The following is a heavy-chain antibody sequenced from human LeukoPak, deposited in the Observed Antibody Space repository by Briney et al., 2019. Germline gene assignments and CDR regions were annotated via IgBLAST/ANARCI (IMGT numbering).Heavy chain of an antibody. CDR2: ITNNGGNM. J-gene: IGHJ4*02. Sequence: GGSLRLSCAASGFTFDDYGMSWIRQAPGKGLEWVSYITNNGGNMFYSESVKGRFTISRDNAKKSLYVQMNSLRADDTAVYYCARALADSRGYYLGFDYWGQGTLVTVSS. V-gene: IGHV3-11*04. D-gene: IGHD3-22*01. CDR3: ARALADSRGYYLGFDY. CDR1: GFTFDDYG.